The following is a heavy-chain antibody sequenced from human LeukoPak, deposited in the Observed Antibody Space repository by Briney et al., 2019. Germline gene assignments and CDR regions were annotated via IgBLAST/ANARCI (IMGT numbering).Heavy chain of an antibody. Sequence: SETLSLTCTVSGGSISSSSYYWGWIRQPPGKGLEWIGSIYYSGSTYYNPSLKSRVTISVDTSKNQFSLKLSSVTAADTAVYYCARLPMVRGVTGYYYYYMDVWGKGTTVTISS. D-gene: IGHD3-10*01. J-gene: IGHJ6*03. CDR1: GGSISSSSYY. CDR2: IYYSGST. V-gene: IGHV4-39*01. CDR3: ARLPMVRGVTGYYYYYMDV.